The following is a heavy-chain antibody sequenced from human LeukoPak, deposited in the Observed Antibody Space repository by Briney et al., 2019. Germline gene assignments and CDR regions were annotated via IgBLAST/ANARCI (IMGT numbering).Heavy chain of an antibody. CDR3: ARGGVDCSGGSCYSDWYFDL. CDR1: GFTFSDNY. J-gene: IGHJ2*01. D-gene: IGHD2-15*01. CDR2: ISSSGSI. V-gene: IGHV3-11*01. Sequence: GGSLRLSCAASGFTFSDNYMSWIRQAPGKGLEGVSYISSSGSIYYADSVKGRFTISRDNAKNSLYLQMNSLRAEDTALYYCARGGVDCSGGSCYSDWYFDLWGRGTLVTVSS.